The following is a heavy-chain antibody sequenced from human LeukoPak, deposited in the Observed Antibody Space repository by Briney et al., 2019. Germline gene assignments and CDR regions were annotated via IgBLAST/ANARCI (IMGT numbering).Heavy chain of an antibody. Sequence: ASVKVSCKASGYTXTGNYMHWVRQAPGQGLEWMGWNNPNSGGTNYAQKLQGRVTMTTDTSTSTAYMELRSLRSDDTAVYYCARDEKYCSGGSCQGWFDPWGQGTLVTVSS. CDR2: NNPNSGGT. J-gene: IGHJ5*02. CDR3: ARDEKYCSGGSCQGWFDP. D-gene: IGHD2-15*01. V-gene: IGHV1-2*02. CDR1: GYTXTGNY.